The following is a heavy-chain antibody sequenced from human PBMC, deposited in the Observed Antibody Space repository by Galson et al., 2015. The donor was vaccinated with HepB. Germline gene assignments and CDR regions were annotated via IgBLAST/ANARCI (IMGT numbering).Heavy chain of an antibody. J-gene: IGHJ4*02. CDR2: IDWDDDK. Sequence: PALVKPTQTLTLTCTFSGFSLSTGGMCVSWIRQPPGKALEWLALIDWDDDKYYSTSLKTRLTISKDTSKNQVVLTMTNMDPVDTATYYCARVPNYYGSGSYYFDYWGQGTLVTVSS. CDR3: ARVPNYYGSGSYYFDY. CDR1: GFSLSTGGMC. D-gene: IGHD3-10*01. V-gene: IGHV2-70*01.